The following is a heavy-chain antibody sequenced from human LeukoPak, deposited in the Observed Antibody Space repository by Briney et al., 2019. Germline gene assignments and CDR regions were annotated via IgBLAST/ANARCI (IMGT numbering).Heavy chain of an antibody. CDR1: GFTFSSYS. D-gene: IGHD3-22*01. CDR3: ARDGDSSGYFLHPSLFDY. CDR2: ISSSSSYI. Sequence: GGSLRLSCAASGFTFSSYSMNWVRQAPGKGLEWVSSISSSSSYIYYADSVKGRFTISRDNAKNSLYLQMNSLRAEDTAVYYCARDGDSSGYFLHPSLFDYWGQGTLVTVSS. J-gene: IGHJ4*02. V-gene: IGHV3-21*01.